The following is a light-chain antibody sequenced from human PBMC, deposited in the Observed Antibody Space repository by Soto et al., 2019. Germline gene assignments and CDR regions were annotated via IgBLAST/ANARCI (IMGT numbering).Light chain of an antibody. J-gene: IGKJ5*01. CDR2: EAS. V-gene: IGKV3-11*01. CDR3: QQRNDWRRGT. Sequence: EIVLTQSPATLSLCPGERATLSCRASQNVRNYLAWYQHKPGQAPRLIIYEASNRANGIPARFSGSGSGTDFTLTISSLEPEDFAAYYCQQRNDWRRGTFGQGTRLEIK. CDR1: QNVRNY.